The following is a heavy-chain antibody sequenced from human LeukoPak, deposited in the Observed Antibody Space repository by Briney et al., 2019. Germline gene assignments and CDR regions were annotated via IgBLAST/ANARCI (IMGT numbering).Heavy chain of an antibody. D-gene: IGHD3-22*01. J-gene: IGHJ4*02. CDR2: IYSSGST. CDR3: ARDDSRGYYGPRI. Sequence: SETLSLTCTVSGGSISSYYWSWIRQPPGKGLEWIGYIYSSGSTNYNPSLKSRVTISVDTSKNQFSLKLSSVTAADTAVYYCARDDSRGYYGPRIWGQGTLVTVSS. CDR1: GGSISSYY. V-gene: IGHV4-59*01.